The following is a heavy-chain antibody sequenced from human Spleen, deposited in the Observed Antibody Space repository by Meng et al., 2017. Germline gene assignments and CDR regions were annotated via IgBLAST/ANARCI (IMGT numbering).Heavy chain of an antibody. Sequence: SLKISCAASGFTFDDYAMHWVRQAPGKGLEWVSGISWNSGSIGYADSVKGRFTISRDNAKNSLYLQMNSLRAEDTALYYCAKDKAGYSSGWYWAFDIWGQGTMVTVSS. CDR2: ISWNSGSI. J-gene: IGHJ3*02. CDR3: AKDKAGYSSGWYWAFDI. V-gene: IGHV3-9*01. CDR1: GFTFDDYA. D-gene: IGHD6-19*01.